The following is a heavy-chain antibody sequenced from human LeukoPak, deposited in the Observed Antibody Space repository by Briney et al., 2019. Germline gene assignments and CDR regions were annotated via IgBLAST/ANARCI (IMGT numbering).Heavy chain of an antibody. D-gene: IGHD6-13*01. J-gene: IGHJ4*01. Sequence: GGSLRLSCAVSGFTFSSYWMNWVRQAPGTGLEWVASINYDGGEKSYVDSVKGRFTISRDNAKTALYLQMSSLRAEDTAVYYCARGGTAAGLYFDLWGQGTLVTVSS. CDR2: INYDGGEK. CDR3: ARGGTAAGLYFDL. CDR1: GFTFSSYW. V-gene: IGHV3-7*01.